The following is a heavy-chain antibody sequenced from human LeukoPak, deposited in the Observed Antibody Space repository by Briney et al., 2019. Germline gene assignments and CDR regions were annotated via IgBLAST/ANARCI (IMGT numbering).Heavy chain of an antibody. Sequence: GGSLRLSCAASGFTFSSYSMNWVRQAPGKGLEWVSSISSNNNYIYYADSVKGRFTISRDNAKNSLYLQMNSLRAEDTAVYYCARGLFPCTNGVCYTGYYYMDVWGKGTTVTVSS. D-gene: IGHD2-8*01. V-gene: IGHV3-21*01. CDR1: GFTFSSYS. CDR2: ISSNNNYI. J-gene: IGHJ6*03. CDR3: ARGLFPCTNGVCYTGYYYMDV.